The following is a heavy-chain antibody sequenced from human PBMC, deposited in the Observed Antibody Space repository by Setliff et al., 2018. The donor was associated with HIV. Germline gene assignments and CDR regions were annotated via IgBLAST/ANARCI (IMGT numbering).Heavy chain of an antibody. CDR3: ARFLRGEHFASWKSNHYFDL. CDR1: GYTFSNFA. J-gene: IGHJ2*01. V-gene: IGHV1-18*01. D-gene: IGHD1-1*01. CDR2: ISAYNGHT. Sequence: ASVKVSCKASGYTFSNFAISWVRQAPGQGLEWMGWISAYNGHTNYAQKFQDRVTMTMDPSTSTAFMDLRSLTSADTAVYYCARFLRGEHFASWKSNHYFDLWGHGTLVTVSS.